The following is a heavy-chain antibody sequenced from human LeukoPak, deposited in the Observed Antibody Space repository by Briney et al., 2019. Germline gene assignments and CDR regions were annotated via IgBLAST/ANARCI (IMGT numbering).Heavy chain of an antibody. CDR1: GASMSGYY. V-gene: IGHV4-59*08. CDR3: ARHFTYYYDSSGYPRDIFDI. D-gene: IGHD3-22*01. CDR2: IYSSGTT. J-gene: IGHJ3*02. Sequence: SETLSLTCSVSGASMSGYYWSRIRQSPGKGLVWIGYIYSSGTTNYNPSLKSRVTMSVDLSRNQFSLALNSVTAADTALYYCARHFTYYYDSSGYPRDIFDIWGQGTMVTVSS.